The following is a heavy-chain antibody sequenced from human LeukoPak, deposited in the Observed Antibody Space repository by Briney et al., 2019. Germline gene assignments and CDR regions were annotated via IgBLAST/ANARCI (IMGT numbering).Heavy chain of an antibody. CDR1: GGSISSYY. Sequence: SETLSLTCTVSGGSISSYYWRWIRRPPGKGLEWIGYIYYSGSTNYNPSLKSRVTISVDTSKNQFSLKLSSVTAADTAVYYCARGRIAAAGTGWFDPWGQGTLVTVSS. J-gene: IGHJ5*02. V-gene: IGHV4-59*01. CDR3: ARGRIAAAGTGWFDP. CDR2: IYYSGST. D-gene: IGHD6-13*01.